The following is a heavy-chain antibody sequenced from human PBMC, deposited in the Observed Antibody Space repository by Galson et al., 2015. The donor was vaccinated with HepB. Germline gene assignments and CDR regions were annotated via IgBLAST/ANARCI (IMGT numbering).Heavy chain of an antibody. CDR2: ITGSSSYI. Sequence: SCAASGFTFNSYSMNWVRQAPGKGLEWVSSITGSSSYIYYADSVKGRFTISRDNAKNSLYLQMNSLRAEDTAVYYCARERDYYGSGRYYFDFYYGMDVWGQGTTVTVSS. V-gene: IGHV3-21*01. D-gene: IGHD3-10*01. J-gene: IGHJ6*02. CDR1: GFTFNSYS. CDR3: ARERDYYGSGRYYFDFYYGMDV.